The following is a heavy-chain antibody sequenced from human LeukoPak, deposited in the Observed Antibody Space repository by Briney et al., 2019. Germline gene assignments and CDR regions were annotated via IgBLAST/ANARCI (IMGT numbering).Heavy chain of an antibody. J-gene: IGHJ4*02. V-gene: IGHV3-30*04. Sequence: GGSLRLSCAASGFTFSSYAMHWVRQAPGKGLEWVAVISYDGSNKYYADSVKGRFTISRDNSKNTLYLQMNSLRAEDTAVYYCARERLWFGELLFYFGYWGQGTLVTVSS. CDR2: ISYDGSNK. D-gene: IGHD3-10*01. CDR1: GFTFSSYA. CDR3: ARERLWFGELLFYFGY.